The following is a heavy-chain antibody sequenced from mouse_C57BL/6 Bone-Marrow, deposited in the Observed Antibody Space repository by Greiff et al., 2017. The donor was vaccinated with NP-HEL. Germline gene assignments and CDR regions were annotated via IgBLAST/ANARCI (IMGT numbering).Heavy chain of an antibody. CDR2: IYPGSGNT. Sequence: LQESGAELARPGASVKLSCKASGYTFTSSGISWVKQRTGQGLEWIGEIYPGSGNTYYNAKFKGKATLTADKSSSTAYMHLRSLTSEVSAVYFCAGGSGYIDYGGQGTTLTVSS. V-gene: IGHV1-81*01. J-gene: IGHJ2*01. CDR1: GYTFTSSG. D-gene: IGHD3-2*02. CDR3: AGGSGYIDY.